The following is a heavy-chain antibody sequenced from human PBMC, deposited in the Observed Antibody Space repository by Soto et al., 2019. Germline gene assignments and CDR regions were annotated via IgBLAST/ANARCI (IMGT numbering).Heavy chain of an antibody. CDR2: MYYSGST. J-gene: IGHJ4*02. CDR1: GGSISSSSYY. D-gene: IGHD4-17*01. V-gene: IGHV4-39*01. CDR3: SRADYGDRGLAFDS. Sequence: PSETLSLACTVSGGSISSSSYYWGWIRQPPGKGLEWIGSMYYSGSTQYNPSLKSRVTISVDTSKNQFSLKLDSVTAADTAVYYCSRADYGDRGLAFDSWGQRTLVTVSS.